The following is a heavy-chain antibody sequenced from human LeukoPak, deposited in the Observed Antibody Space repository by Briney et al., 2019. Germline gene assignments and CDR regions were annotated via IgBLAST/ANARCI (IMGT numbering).Heavy chain of an antibody. Sequence: SETLSLTCTVSGGSISSYYWSWIRQPAGKGLEWIGRIYTSGSTNYNPSFKSRVTMSVDTSKNQFSLKLSSVTAADTAVYYCAREVPRYCSGGSCLRNAFDIWGQGTMVTVSS. D-gene: IGHD2-15*01. CDR2: IYTSGST. V-gene: IGHV4-4*07. CDR3: AREVPRYCSGGSCLRNAFDI. J-gene: IGHJ3*02. CDR1: GGSISSYY.